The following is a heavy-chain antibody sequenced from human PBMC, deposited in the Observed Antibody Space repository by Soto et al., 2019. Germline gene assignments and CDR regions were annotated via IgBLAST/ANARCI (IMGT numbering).Heavy chain of an antibody. Sequence: QVQLVQSGAEVKKPGSSVKVSCKASGGTFSSYAISWVRQAPGQGLEWMGGIIPIFGTANYAQKFQGRVTITADEPTSTAYMELRSLGSDDTDVYYCASHPRKMATIGSFAFDIWGQGTMVTVSS. D-gene: IGHD2-15*01. J-gene: IGHJ3*02. CDR2: IIPIFGTA. CDR3: ASHPRKMATIGSFAFDI. V-gene: IGHV1-69*12. CDR1: GGTFSSYA.